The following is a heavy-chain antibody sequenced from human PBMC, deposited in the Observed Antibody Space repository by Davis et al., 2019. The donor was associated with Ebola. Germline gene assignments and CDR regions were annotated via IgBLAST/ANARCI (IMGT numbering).Heavy chain of an antibody. CDR2: INHSGST. CDR3: ARGHGAGYSYGYYFDY. Sequence: SETLSLTCAVYGGSFSGYYWSWIRQPPGKGLEWIGEINHSGSTNYNPSLKSRVTISVDTSKNQFSLKLTSVTAADTAVYYCARGHGAGYSYGYYFDYWGQGTLVTVSS. D-gene: IGHD5-18*01. J-gene: IGHJ4*02. CDR1: GGSFSGYY. V-gene: IGHV4-34*01.